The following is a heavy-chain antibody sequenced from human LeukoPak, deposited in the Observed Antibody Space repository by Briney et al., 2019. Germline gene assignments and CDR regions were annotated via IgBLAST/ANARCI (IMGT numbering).Heavy chain of an antibody. D-gene: IGHD5-12*01. V-gene: IGHV4-4*09. CDR1: RGSIIGSIRRYY. J-gene: IGHJ4*02. CDR2: ISSSAST. Sequence: PSETLSLTCTVSRGSIIGSIRRYYCSCLRQPPGKGLEWIGYISSSASTTDNPSHSSRVTISVATSKNQFFLNLISVSAADTAVYYCARIPLGYSGAYYFDYWGQGTLVTVSP. CDR3: ARIPLGYSGAYYFDY.